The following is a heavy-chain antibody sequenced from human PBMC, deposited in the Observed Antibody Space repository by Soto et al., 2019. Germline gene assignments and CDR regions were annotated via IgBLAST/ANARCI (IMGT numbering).Heavy chain of an antibody. D-gene: IGHD2-2*01. J-gene: IGHJ5*02. Sequence: QLQLQESGSGLVKPSQTLSLTCAVSGGSISSGGYSWSWIRQPPGKGLEWIGYIYHSGSTYYNPSLKSRVTISVDRSKNQFSLKLSSVTAADTAVYYCARGDYCISTSCSPSSWFDPWGQGTLVTVSS. CDR3: ARGDYCISTSCSPSSWFDP. CDR2: IYHSGST. CDR1: GGSISSGGYS. V-gene: IGHV4-30-2*01.